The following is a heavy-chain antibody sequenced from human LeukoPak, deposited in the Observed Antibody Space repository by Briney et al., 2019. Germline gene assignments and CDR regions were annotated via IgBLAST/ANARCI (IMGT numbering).Heavy chain of an antibody. V-gene: IGHV4-34*01. CDR1: GGSFSGYY. D-gene: IGHD6-19*01. J-gene: IGHJ4*02. CDR3: AREGSSGCFYY. Sequence: SETLSLTCAVYGGSFSGYYWSWIRQPPGKGLEWIGEINHSGSTNYNPSLKSRVTMSVDTSKNQFSLQLNSVTPEDTAVYYCAREGSSGCFYYWGQGTLVTVSS. CDR2: INHSGST.